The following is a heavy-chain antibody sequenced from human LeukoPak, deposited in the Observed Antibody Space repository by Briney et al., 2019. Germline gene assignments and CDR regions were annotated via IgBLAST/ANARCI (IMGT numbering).Heavy chain of an antibody. CDR1: GFTFSSYS. Sequence: GGSLRLSCAASGFTFSSYSMNWVRQAPGKGLEWVSSISSSSSYIYYADSVKGRFTISRDNAKNSLYLQMNSLRAEDTAVYYCAKRSYIANKYFDYWGQGTLVTVSS. CDR2: ISSSSSYI. J-gene: IGHJ4*02. CDR3: AKRSYIANKYFDY. V-gene: IGHV3-21*04. D-gene: IGHD3-10*01.